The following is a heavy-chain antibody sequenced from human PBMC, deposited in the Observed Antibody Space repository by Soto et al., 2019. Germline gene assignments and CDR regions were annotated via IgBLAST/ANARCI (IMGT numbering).Heavy chain of an antibody. D-gene: IGHD6-19*01. J-gene: IGHJ4*02. CDR3: ASSPPRGIAVAGADY. CDR2: ISAYNGNT. Sequence: QVQLVQSGAEVKKPGASVKVSCKASGYTFTSYGISWVRQAPGQGLEWMGWISAYNGNTNYAQKLQGRVTMTTDTSTSTAYMERRSLRSDDTAVYYCASSPPRGIAVAGADYWGQGTLVTVSS. V-gene: IGHV1-18*01. CDR1: GYTFTSYG.